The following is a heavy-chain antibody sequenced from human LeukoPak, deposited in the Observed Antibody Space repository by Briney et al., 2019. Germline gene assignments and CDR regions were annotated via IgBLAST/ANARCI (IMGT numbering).Heavy chain of an antibody. Sequence: GGSLRLSCAASGFTFRGYSMNWVRQAPGKGLEWVSSISSGSSYRYYADSLKGRFTISRDNAKNSVYLQMNSLRDEDTAVYYCARDGVVVGADFDYWGQGTLVTVSS. CDR1: GFTFRGYS. J-gene: IGHJ4*02. V-gene: IGHV3-21*01. CDR3: ARDGVVVGADFDY. D-gene: IGHD1-26*01. CDR2: ISSGSSYR.